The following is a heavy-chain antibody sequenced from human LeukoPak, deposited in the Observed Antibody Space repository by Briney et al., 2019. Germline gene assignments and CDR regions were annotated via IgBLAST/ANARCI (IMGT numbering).Heavy chain of an antibody. V-gene: IGHV1-69*04. CDR2: IIPILGIA. CDR1: GGTFSTYA. D-gene: IGHD6-13*01. J-gene: IGHJ6*02. Sequence: SPKVSSKASGGTFSTYAISWVRQAPGQGLEWIGRIIPILGIANYAQKFQGRVTITADKSTSTAYMELSSLRSEDTAVYYCASHDGIAAAGSLDVWGQGTTVTVSS. CDR3: ASHDGIAAAGSLDV.